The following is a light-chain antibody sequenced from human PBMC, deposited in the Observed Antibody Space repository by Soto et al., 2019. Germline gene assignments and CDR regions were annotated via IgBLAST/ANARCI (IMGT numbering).Light chain of an antibody. Sequence: DIQMTQSPSTLSASVGDTVTVTCRASQSVSGWLAWYQQKPGKAPKLLIYDASSLESGVSSRFSGSGSGTEFTLTISSLQPDDFATYYCQQYNSYPWTFGQGTKVDI. CDR1: QSVSGW. CDR2: DAS. CDR3: QQYNSYPWT. V-gene: IGKV1-5*01. J-gene: IGKJ1*01.